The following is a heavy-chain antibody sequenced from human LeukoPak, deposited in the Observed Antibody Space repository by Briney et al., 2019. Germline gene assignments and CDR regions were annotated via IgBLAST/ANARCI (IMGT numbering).Heavy chain of an antibody. J-gene: IGHJ4*02. D-gene: IGHD4-11*01. Sequence: PSETLSLTCTVSGGSLSSYYWSWIRQPPGKGLEWIGYIYYSGSADYNPSLKSRVTMSVDTSKNQFSLRLSSVTAADTAVYYCARRDYSNYPVFNYWGQGTLVTVSS. CDR1: GGSLSSYY. CDR2: IYYSGSA. V-gene: IGHV4-59*01. CDR3: ARRDYSNYPVFNY.